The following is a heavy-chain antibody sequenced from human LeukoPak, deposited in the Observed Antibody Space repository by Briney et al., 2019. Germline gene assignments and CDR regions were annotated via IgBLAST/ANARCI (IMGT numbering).Heavy chain of an antibody. Sequence: GASVKVSCKASGYTFTGYYMHWVRQAPGQGLEWMGWINPNSGGTNYAQKFQGRATMTRDTSISTAYMELSRLRSDDTAVYYCARVNYDSSGYYYVRLFDYWGQGTLVTVSS. V-gene: IGHV1-2*02. CDR3: ARVNYDSSGYYYVRLFDY. CDR2: INPNSGGT. J-gene: IGHJ4*02. D-gene: IGHD3-22*01. CDR1: GYTFTGYY.